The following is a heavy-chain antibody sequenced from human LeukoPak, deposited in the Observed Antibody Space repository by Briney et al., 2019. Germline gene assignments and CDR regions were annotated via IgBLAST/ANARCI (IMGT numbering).Heavy chain of an antibody. CDR1: GGSIRSPTYY. J-gene: IGHJ5*02. V-gene: IGHV4-39*07. Sequence: SETLSLTCTVSGGSIRSPTYYWGWIRQPPGKGLEWIGSIYYSGNTYYNPSLMSRVTISIERSKNHLSLNLNSLTAADTAVYYCARVYSSTHNWFDTWGQGTQVTVSS. D-gene: IGHD2-2*01. CDR3: ARVYSSTHNWFDT. CDR2: IYYSGNT.